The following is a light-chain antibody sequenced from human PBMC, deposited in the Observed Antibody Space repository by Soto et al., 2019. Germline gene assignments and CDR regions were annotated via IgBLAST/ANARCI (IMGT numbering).Light chain of an antibody. J-gene: IGLJ1*01. CDR3: CSYAGIYTFYV. CDR1: STDVGGYNY. V-gene: IGLV2-11*01. CDR2: DVS. Sequence: QSVLTQPRSVSGSPGQSVTISCTGTSTDVGGYNYVSWYQQHPGKAPKLMIYDVSKRPSGVPDRFSGSKSGNTASLTISGLQAEDEAYYCCCSYAGIYTFYVFGTGTKLTVL.